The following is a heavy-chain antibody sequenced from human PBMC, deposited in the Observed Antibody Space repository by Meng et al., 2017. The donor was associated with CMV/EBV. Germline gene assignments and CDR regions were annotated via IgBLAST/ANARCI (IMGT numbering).Heavy chain of an antibody. V-gene: IGHV3-21*01. CDR1: GFTFSSYS. CDR3: ARDGIVVVVAATSYYGMDV. Sequence: LTGAASGFTFSSYSMNWVRQAPGKGLEWVSSISSSSSYIYYADSVKGRFTISRDNAKNALYLQMNSLRAEDTAVYYCARDGIVVVVAATSYYGMDVWGQGTTVTVSS. J-gene: IGHJ6*02. CDR2: ISSSSSYI. D-gene: IGHD2-15*01.